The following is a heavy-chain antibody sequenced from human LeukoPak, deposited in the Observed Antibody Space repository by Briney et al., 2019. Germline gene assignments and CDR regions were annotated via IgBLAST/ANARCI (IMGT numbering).Heavy chain of an antibody. Sequence: SETLSLTCAVYGGSFSGYYWSWIRQPPGKGLEWIGEINHSGSTNYNPSLKSRVTISVDTSKNQFSLKLSSVTAADTAVYCCAREVITMVRGVITYYYYYYMDVWGKGTTVTVSS. J-gene: IGHJ6*03. CDR1: GGSFSGYY. V-gene: IGHV4-34*01. CDR3: AREVITMVRGVITYYYYYYMDV. D-gene: IGHD3-10*01. CDR2: INHSGST.